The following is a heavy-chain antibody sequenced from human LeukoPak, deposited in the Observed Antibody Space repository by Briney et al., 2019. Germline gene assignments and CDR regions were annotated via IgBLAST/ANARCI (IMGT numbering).Heavy chain of an antibody. Sequence: GGSLRLSCAASGFTFDDYAMHWVRQAPGKGLEWVSGISWNSGSIGYADSVKGRFTISRDNAKNSLYLQMDSLRAEDTALYYCAKDFKAVAGGMDVWGQGTTVTVSS. CDR2: ISWNSGSI. V-gene: IGHV3-9*01. CDR3: AKDFKAVAGGMDV. CDR1: GFTFDDYA. D-gene: IGHD6-19*01. J-gene: IGHJ6*02.